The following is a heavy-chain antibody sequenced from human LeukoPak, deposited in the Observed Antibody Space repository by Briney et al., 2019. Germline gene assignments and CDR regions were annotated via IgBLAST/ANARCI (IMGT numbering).Heavy chain of an antibody. V-gene: IGHV4-39*01. CDR3: ARRSSGYPYYFDY. CDR1: GGSISSSGYY. CDR2: VYYGGST. J-gene: IGHJ4*02. D-gene: IGHD3-22*01. Sequence: SETLSLTCTVSGGSISSSGYYWGWIRQPPGKGLDWIGSVYYGGSTYCNPSLKSRVTISVDTSKNQFSLKLNSVTAADTAVYYCARRSSGYPYYFDYWGQGTLVTVSS.